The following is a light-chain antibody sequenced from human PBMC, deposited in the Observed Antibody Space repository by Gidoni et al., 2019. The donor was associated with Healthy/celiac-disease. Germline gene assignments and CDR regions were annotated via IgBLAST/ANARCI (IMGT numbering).Light chain of an antibody. CDR2: DVS. J-gene: IGLJ3*02. CDR3: CSYAGSYTWV. CDR1: RGDVGGYNY. Sequence: QSALTQPRAGSGSPGQSVTIACTGTRGDVGGYNYVSWYQQHPVKAPKLMIYDVSKRPSGVPDRFSGSKSGNTASLTISGLQAEDEADYYCCSYAGSYTWVFGGGTKLTVL. V-gene: IGLV2-11*01.